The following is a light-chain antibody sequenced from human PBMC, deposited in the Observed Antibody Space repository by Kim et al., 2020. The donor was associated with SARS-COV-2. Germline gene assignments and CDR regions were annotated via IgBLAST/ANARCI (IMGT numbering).Light chain of an antibody. CDR1: QCVGTY. V-gene: IGKV3-11*01. CDR3: QQRSDWPLT. Sequence: LAPGERATVSCRTSQCVGTYLAWYQQKSGKPPSLLIYDASNRATGIPPRFSGSGSGTDFTLTISSLDLEDFAVYYCQQRSDWPLTFGGGTKVDIK. CDR2: DAS. J-gene: IGKJ4*01.